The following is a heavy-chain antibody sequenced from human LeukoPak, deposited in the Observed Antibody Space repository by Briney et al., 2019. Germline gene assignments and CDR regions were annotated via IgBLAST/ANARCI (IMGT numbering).Heavy chain of an antibody. D-gene: IGHD2-8*01. CDR3: ARLAYCSNDVCYSNYYYSMDV. Sequence: GESLKISCKGSGSTFSSYWIGWVRQMPGKGLEWMGIIYPDDSDTRYSPSFQGQVTISADKSISTAYLQWSSLKASDTAMYYCARLAYCSNDVCYSNYYYSMDVRGKGTTVTVSS. J-gene: IGHJ6*03. V-gene: IGHV5-51*01. CDR1: GSTFSSYW. CDR2: IYPDDSDT.